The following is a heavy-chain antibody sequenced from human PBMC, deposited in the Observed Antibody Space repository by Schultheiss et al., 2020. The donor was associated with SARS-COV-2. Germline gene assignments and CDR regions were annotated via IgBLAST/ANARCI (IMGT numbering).Heavy chain of an antibody. CDR1: GYTFTSYG. Sequence: ASVKVSCKASGYTFTSYGISWVRQAPGQGLEWMGWISAYNGNTNYAQKLQGRVTMTTDTSTSTAYMELRSLRSDDTAVYYCARGSHDQGVVGWFDPWGQGTLVTVSS. CDR3: ARGSHDQGVVGWFDP. D-gene: IGHD1-26*01. V-gene: IGHV1-18*01. CDR2: ISAYNGNT. J-gene: IGHJ5*02.